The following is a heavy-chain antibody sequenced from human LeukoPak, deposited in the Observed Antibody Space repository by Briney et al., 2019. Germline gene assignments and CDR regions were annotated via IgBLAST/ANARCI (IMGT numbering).Heavy chain of an antibody. CDR2: INPSGGST. CDR3: ASSSGWYFAAEYFQH. Sequence: ASVKVSCKTSGYTFTGYYMHWVRQAPGQGLEWMGIINPSGGSTSYAQKFQGRVTMTRDTSTSTVYMELSSLRSEDTAVYYCASSSGWYFAAEYFQHWGQGTLVTVSS. CDR1: GYTFTGYY. D-gene: IGHD6-19*01. V-gene: IGHV1-46*01. J-gene: IGHJ1*01.